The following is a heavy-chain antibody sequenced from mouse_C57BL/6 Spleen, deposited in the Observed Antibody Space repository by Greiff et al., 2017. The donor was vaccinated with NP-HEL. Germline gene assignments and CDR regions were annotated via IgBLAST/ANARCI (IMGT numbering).Heavy chain of an antibody. CDR2: IDPSDSYT. D-gene: IGHD3-2*02. Sequence: QVQLQQPGAELVMPGASVKLSCKASGYTFTSYWMPWVKQRPGQGLEWIGEIDPSDSYTNYNQKFKGKSTLTVDKSSSTAYMQLSSLTSEDSAVYYCARTAQATSDYYAMDYWGQGTSVTVSS. J-gene: IGHJ4*01. V-gene: IGHV1-69*01. CDR1: GYTFTSYW. CDR3: ARTAQATSDYYAMDY.